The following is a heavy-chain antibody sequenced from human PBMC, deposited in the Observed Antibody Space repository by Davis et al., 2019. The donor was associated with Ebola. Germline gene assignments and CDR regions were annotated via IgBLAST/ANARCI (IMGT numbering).Heavy chain of an antibody. J-gene: IGHJ6*02. CDR2: ISSSSSYI. CDR1: GFTFSSYS. D-gene: IGHD6-19*01. V-gene: IGHV3-21*01. Sequence: GGSLRLSCAASGFTFSSYSMNWVRQAPGKGLEWVSSISSSSSYIYYADSVKGRFTISRDNAKNSLYLHMNSLRAEDTAVYYCARAPFRLQWLADYYYYYGMDVWGQGTTVTVSS. CDR3: ARAPFRLQWLADYYYYYGMDV.